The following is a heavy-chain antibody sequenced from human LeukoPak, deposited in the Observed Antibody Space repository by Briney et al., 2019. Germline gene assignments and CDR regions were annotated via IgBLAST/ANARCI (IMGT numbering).Heavy chain of an antibody. V-gene: IGHV4-39*01. CDR2: IYYSGST. Sequence: PSETLSLTCTVSGGSISSSSYYWGWIRQPPGKGLEWIGSIYYSGSTYYNPSLKSRVTIPVDTSKNQFSLKLSSVTAAATAVYYCARQGITIFGPFDPWGQGTLVTVSS. CDR1: GGSISSSSYY. J-gene: IGHJ5*02. D-gene: IGHD3-3*01. CDR3: ARQGITIFGPFDP.